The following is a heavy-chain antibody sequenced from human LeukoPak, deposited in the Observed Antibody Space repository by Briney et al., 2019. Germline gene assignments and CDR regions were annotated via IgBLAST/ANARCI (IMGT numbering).Heavy chain of an antibody. Sequence: ASVKVSCKASGYIFTSYGISWVRQPPRQGLEWMGWISAYNGNTNYAQQLQGRVTMTTDTSTSTAYMELRSLRSDDTAVYYCARYRSIALASEIDYWGRGTLVIVSS. D-gene: IGHD6-19*01. CDR2: ISAYNGNT. V-gene: IGHV1-18*01. J-gene: IGHJ4*02. CDR1: GYIFTSYG. CDR3: ARYRSIALASEIDY.